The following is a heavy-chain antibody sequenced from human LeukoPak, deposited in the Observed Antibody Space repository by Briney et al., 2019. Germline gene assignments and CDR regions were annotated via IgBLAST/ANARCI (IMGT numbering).Heavy chain of an antibody. J-gene: IGHJ4*02. Sequence: PGGSLRLSRAASGFIFSGYWMNWVRQAPGQGLVWVSRINGDGSSTTYADSVKGRFTISRDNAKNTLYLQMNSLRAEDTAVYYCARDPRYCGGDCYTFDYWGQGTLVTVSS. CDR1: GFIFSGYW. CDR2: INGDGSST. CDR3: ARDPRYCGGDCYTFDY. D-gene: IGHD2-21*02. V-gene: IGHV3-74*03.